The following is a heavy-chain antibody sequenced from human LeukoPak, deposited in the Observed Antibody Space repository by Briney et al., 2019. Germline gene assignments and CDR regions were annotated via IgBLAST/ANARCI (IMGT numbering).Heavy chain of an antibody. V-gene: IGHV3-21*01. CDR2: ITSSSSYI. J-gene: IGHJ3*02. CDR3: ARVAYGAQAFDI. CDR1: GFTFSSYN. D-gene: IGHD4-17*01. Sequence: GGSLRLSCAASGFTFSSYNMNWVRQAPGKGLEWVSSITSSSSYIYYADSVKGRFTISRDNAKNSLYLQMNSLRAEDTAVYYCARVAYGAQAFDIWGQGTMVTVSS.